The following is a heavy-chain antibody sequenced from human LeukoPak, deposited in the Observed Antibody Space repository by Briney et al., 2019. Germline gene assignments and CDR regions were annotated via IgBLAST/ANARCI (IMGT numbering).Heavy chain of an antibody. D-gene: IGHD6-19*01. Sequence: GGSLRLSCAASGFTFSDYYMSWIRQAPGKGLEWVSYISSSSVYTNYADSVKGRFTISRDSAKNSLYLQMNSLRAEDTAVYHCARGFKQLDYWGQGTLVTVSS. CDR2: ISSSSVYT. V-gene: IGHV3-11*06. CDR1: GFTFSDYY. J-gene: IGHJ4*02. CDR3: ARGFKQLDY.